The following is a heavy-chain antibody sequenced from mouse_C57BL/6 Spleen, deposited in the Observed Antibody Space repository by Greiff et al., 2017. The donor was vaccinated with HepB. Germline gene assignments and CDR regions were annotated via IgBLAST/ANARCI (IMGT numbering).Heavy chain of an antibody. CDR2: ISTYYGDA. D-gene: IGHD1-1*01. Sequence: QVQLKESGPELVRPGVSVKISCKGSGYTFTDYAMHWVKQSHAKSLEWIGVISTYYGDASYNQKFKDKATMTVDKSSSTAYMELARLTSEDSAVYYCARGGNYGSSYGWYFDVWGTGTTVTVSS. V-gene: IGHV1-67*01. J-gene: IGHJ1*03. CDR1: GYTFTDYA. CDR3: ARGGNYGSSYGWYFDV.